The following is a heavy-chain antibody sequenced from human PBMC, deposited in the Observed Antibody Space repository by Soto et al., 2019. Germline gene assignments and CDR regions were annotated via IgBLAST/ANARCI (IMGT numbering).Heavy chain of an antibody. CDR1: GGTFSSFA. Sequence: QVQLVQSGAEVRKPGSSVKVSCEASGGTFSSFAISWVRQAPGQGLEWMGGIIPVVGTGNYAQKFHGRLTITADESTTTAYMELSSLRSEDTAFAYCATDQGWWPRMLRHAGLDHWGQGTLVTVSS. V-gene: IGHV1-69*01. D-gene: IGHD2-15*01. CDR3: ATDQGWWPRMLRHAGLDH. J-gene: IGHJ4*02. CDR2: IIPVVGTG.